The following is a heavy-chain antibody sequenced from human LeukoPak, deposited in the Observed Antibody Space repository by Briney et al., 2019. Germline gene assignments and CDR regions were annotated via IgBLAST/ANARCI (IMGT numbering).Heavy chain of an antibody. CDR3: AKASVVAATPDY. CDR1: GFTFSSYG. D-gene: IGHD2-15*01. CDR2: ISYDGSNK. Sequence: PGGSLRLSCAASGFTFSSYGMHWVRQAPGKVLEWVAVISYDGSNKYYADSVKGRFTISRDNSKNTLYLQMNSLRAEDTAVYYCAKASVVAATPDYWGQGTLVTVSS. V-gene: IGHV3-30*18. J-gene: IGHJ4*02.